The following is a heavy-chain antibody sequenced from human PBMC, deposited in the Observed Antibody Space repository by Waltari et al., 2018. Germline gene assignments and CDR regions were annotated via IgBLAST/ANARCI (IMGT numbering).Heavy chain of an antibody. V-gene: IGHV3-30*04. CDR2: ISYNGRKI. J-gene: IGHJ6*02. CDR1: EFTFSFYA. CDR3: ARDYCDRTNCHGMDV. Sequence: QVQLVESGGGVVQPGRSLRLSCEASEFTFSFYAMHWVRQAPGKGLEWVAVISYNGRKIYYVDSVKGRFTISRDNSKKTLYMQMNSLRAEDTAVYYCARDYCDRTNCHGMDVWGQGTTVTVSS. D-gene: IGHD3-22*01.